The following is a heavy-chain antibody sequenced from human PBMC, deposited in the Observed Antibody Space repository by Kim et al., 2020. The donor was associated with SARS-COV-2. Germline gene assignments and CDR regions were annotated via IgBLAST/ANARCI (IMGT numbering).Heavy chain of an antibody. CDR2: INHSGST. D-gene: IGHD6-13*01. CDR3: ARDRRVQQLVGPYYYYGMDV. CDR1: GGSFSGYY. Sequence: SETLSLTCAVYGGSFSGYYWSWIRQPPGKGLEWIGEINHSGSTNYNPSLKSRVTISVDTSKNQFSLKLSSVTAADTAVYYCARDRRVQQLVGPYYYYGMDVWGQGTTVTVSS. J-gene: IGHJ6*02. V-gene: IGHV4-34*01.